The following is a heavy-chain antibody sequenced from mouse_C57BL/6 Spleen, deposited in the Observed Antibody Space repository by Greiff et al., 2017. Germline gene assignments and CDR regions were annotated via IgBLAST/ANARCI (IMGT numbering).Heavy chain of an antibody. J-gene: IGHJ3*01. D-gene: IGHD2-4*01. Sequence: VKLQESGAELVKPGASVKLSCKASGYTFTSYWMHWVKQRPGRGLEWIGRIDPNSGGTKYNEKFKSKATLTVDKPSSTAYMQLSSLTSEDSAVYYCARSSYDYDRFAYWGQGTLVTVSA. CDR3: ARSSYDYDRFAY. CDR2: IDPNSGGT. V-gene: IGHV1-72*01. CDR1: GYTFTSYW.